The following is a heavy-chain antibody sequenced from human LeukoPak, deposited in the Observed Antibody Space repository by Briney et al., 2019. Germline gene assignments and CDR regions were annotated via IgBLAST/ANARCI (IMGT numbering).Heavy chain of an antibody. CDR2: ISSSSSYI. CDR3: AKDYGFGHMDV. CDR1: GFTFSSYS. Sequence: GGSLRLSCAASGFTFSSYSMNWVRQAPGKGLEWVSSISSSSSYIYYADSVKGRFTISRDNSKNTLYLQMNSLRAEDTAVYYCAKDYGFGHMDVWAKGPRSPSP. D-gene: IGHD3-16*01. J-gene: IGHJ6*03. V-gene: IGHV3-21*04.